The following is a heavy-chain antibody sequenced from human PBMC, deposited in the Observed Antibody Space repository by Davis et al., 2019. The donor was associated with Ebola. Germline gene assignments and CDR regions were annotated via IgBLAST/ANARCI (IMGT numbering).Heavy chain of an antibody. CDR3: ARLYYYDSSGYYPPYFDY. CDR2: ISSNGGST. V-gene: IGHV3-64*04. Sequence: GESLKISCAASGFTFSSYAMHWVRQAPGKGLEYVSAISSNGGSTYYADSVKGRFTISRDNSKNTLYLQMNSLRAEDTDVYYCARLYYYDSSGYYPPYFDYWGQGTLVTVSS. J-gene: IGHJ4*02. CDR1: GFTFSSYA. D-gene: IGHD3-22*01.